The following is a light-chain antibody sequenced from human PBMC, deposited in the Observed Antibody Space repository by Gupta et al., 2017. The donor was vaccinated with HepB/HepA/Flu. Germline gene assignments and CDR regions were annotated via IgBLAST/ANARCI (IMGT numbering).Light chain of an antibody. CDR1: NIDGKS. J-gene: IGLJ2*01. CDR3: QVWDSTSDHVV. V-gene: IGLV3-21*04. CDR2: YDS. Sequence: SDVLTQPSSVSVAPGKPARVTCGGNNIDGKSVHWYPLRRGQAPVLVIYYDSDRPSRIPERFSGSNSGNTATLTISRVEAGDEADYYCQVWDSTSDHVVFGGVTKLTVL.